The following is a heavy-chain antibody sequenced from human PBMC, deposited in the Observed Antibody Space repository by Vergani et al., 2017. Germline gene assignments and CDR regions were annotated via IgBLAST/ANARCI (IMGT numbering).Heavy chain of an antibody. CDR2: IIPIFGTA. Sequence: QVQLVQSGAEVKKPGSSVKVSCKASGGTFSSYAISWVRQAPRQGLEWMGGIIPIFGTANYAQKFQGRVTITADESTSTAYMELSSLRSEDTAVYYCARGSGYCSSTSCRGEYYYYYYMDVWGKGTTVTVSS. CDR3: ARGSGYCSSTSCRGEYYYYYYMDV. CDR1: GGTFSSYA. J-gene: IGHJ6*03. D-gene: IGHD2-2*01. V-gene: IGHV1-69*01.